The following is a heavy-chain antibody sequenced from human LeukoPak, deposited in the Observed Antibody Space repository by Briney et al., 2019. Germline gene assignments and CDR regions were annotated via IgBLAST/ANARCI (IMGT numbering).Heavy chain of an antibody. D-gene: IGHD2-15*01. V-gene: IGHV4-59*01. J-gene: IGHJ4*02. CDR1: GDSISSYY. Sequence: PSETLSLTCTVSGDSISSYYWSWIRQPPGKGLEWIGYIYYSGSTNYNPSLKSRVTISVDTSKNQFSLKLSSVTAADTAVYYCARTGWYCSGGSCYSHYFDYWGQGTLVTVSS. CDR2: IYYSGST. CDR3: ARTGWYCSGGSCYSHYFDY.